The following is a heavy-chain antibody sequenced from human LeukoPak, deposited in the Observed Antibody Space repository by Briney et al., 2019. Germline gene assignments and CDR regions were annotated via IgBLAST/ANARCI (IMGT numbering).Heavy chain of an antibody. D-gene: IGHD6-13*01. CDR3: ARVTGSSWYYYYYGMDV. Sequence: ASVRVSCKGSGYTFIDYYMHWLRQAPGQGLEWMGWINPKNGGTNIAQKFQGRVTMTRDTSISTAYMELSRLRSDDTAVYYCARVTGSSWYYYYYGMDVWGQGTTVTVSS. CDR2: INPKNGGT. V-gene: IGHV1-2*02. CDR1: GYTFIDYY. J-gene: IGHJ6*02.